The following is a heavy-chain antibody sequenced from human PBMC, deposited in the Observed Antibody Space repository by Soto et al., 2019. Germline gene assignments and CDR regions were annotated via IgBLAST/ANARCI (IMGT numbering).Heavy chain of an antibody. Sequence: QITLKESGPTLVQPTQTLTLTCTFSGFSLTTTGVGVGWIRQSPGEALEWLALTYWDDDKRYSPSLKSRLTSTKDTSKNQVVLTLTNMDPVDTATYYCVHITIPFGGLERNDAFDIWGQGTMVTVSS. CDR2: TYWDDDK. CDR1: GFSLTTTGVG. V-gene: IGHV2-5*02. J-gene: IGHJ3*02. CDR3: VHITIPFGGLERNDAFDI. D-gene: IGHD3-16*01.